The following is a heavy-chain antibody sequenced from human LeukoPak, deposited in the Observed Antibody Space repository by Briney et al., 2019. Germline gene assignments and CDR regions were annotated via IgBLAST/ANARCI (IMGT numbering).Heavy chain of an antibody. D-gene: IGHD3-22*01. J-gene: IGHJ3*02. V-gene: IGHV3-20*04. CDR3: TKDRSGYYDGSFDI. CDR1: GFTFDDYG. CDR2: IDWSGRST. Sequence: PGGSLRLSSAASGFTFDDYGMSWVRQAPGKGLEWVSGIDWSGRSTGYADSVKGRFTISRDNAKNSLYLQMISLRAEDTAFYFCTKDRSGYYDGSFDIWGQGTTVTVSS.